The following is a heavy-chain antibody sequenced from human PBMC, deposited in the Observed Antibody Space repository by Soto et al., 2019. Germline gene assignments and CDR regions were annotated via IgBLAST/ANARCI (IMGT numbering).Heavy chain of an antibody. CDR1: GGSISNGGYY. D-gene: IGHD2-8*01. Sequence: SETLSLTCTVSGGSISNGGYYWSWIRQRPGKGLEWIGYIYYSGSTYYNPSLKSRVTISVDTSKNQFSLKLSSVTAADTAVYFCAREGNGAPLDYWGQGTLVTVSS. CDR3: AREGNGAPLDY. J-gene: IGHJ4*02. CDR2: IYYSGST. V-gene: IGHV4-31*03.